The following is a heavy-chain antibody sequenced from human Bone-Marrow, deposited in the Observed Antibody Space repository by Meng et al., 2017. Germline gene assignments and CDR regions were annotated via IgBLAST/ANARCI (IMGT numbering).Heavy chain of an antibody. J-gene: IGHJ6*02. CDR2: IDPKSGDT. CDR1: GYNFPDYW. CDR3: ARDHDSSGYFYYYYGMDV. V-gene: IGHV1-2*06. Sequence: ASVKVSCKPSGYNFPDYWLHWVRRAPGQGLEWMGRIDPKSGDTHYAQRFQGRVTMTGDTSISTAYMELSGLRSDDTAVYYCARDHDSSGYFYYYYGMDVWGQGTTVTVSS. D-gene: IGHD3-22*01.